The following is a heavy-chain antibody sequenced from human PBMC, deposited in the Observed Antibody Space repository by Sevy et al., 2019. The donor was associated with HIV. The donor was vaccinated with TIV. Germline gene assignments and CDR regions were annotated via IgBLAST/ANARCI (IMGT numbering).Heavy chain of an antibody. D-gene: IGHD6-19*01. CDR3: AKALSPYGSGWYRGIDF. J-gene: IGHJ4*02. CDR1: GFTFDDYA. CDR2: ITWKSGST. Sequence: GGSLRLSCAATGFTFDDYAMHWVRQVPGKGLEWVSRITWKSGSTGYADSVKGRFTVSRDNAKNFLYLQMYSLRPDDTAFYYCAKALSPYGSGWYRGIDFWGQGTLVTVSS. V-gene: IGHV3-9*01.